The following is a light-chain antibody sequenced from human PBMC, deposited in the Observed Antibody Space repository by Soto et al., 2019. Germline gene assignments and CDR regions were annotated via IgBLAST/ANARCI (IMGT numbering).Light chain of an antibody. Sequence: QSVLTQPPSASGSPGQSVTISCTGTSSDVGAYNYVSWYQQHPGKAPKLMIYEVNKRPSGVPDRFSGSKSGNTASLTVSGLQAEDEAEYYCSSYAGTYIHVVFGGGTKLTVL. V-gene: IGLV2-8*01. CDR3: SSYAGTYIHVV. CDR1: SSDVGAYNY. J-gene: IGLJ2*01. CDR2: EVN.